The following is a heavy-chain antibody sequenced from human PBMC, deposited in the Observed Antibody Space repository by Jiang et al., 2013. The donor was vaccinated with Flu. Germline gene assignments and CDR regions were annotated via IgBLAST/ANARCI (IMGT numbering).Heavy chain of an antibody. J-gene: IGHJ4*02. CDR1: GGSISSYY. D-gene: IGHD3-22*01. CDR2: IYYSGST. Sequence: GSGLVKPSETLSLTCTVSGGSISSYYWSWIRQPPGKGLEWIGYIYYSGSTNYNPSLKSRVTISVDTSKNQFSLKLSSVTAADTAVYYCARQYYYDSSGFNFDYWGQGTLVTVSS. CDR3: ARQYYYDSSGFNFDY. V-gene: IGHV4-59*01.